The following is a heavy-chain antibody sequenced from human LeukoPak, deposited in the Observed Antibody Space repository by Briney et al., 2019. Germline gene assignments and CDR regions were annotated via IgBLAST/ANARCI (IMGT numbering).Heavy chain of an antibody. CDR1: GGSISSGGYY. D-gene: IGHD3-3*01. J-gene: IGHJ5*02. V-gene: IGHV4-31*03. Sequence: SQTLSLTCTVSGGSISSGGYYWSWIRQHPGKGLEWIGYFYYSGSTYYNPSLKSRVTISVDTSKNQFSLKLSSVTAADTAVYYCARAIERTLEGYNWFDPWGQGTLVTVSS. CDR3: ARAIERTLEGYNWFDP. CDR2: FYYSGST.